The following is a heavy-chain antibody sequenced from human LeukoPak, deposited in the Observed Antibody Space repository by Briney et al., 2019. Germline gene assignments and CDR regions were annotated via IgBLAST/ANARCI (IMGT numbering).Heavy chain of an antibody. CDR2: IYYSGST. Sequence: PSETLSLTCTVSGGSISSSSYYWGWIRQPPGKGLEWIGSIYYSGSTYYNPSLKSRVTISVDTSKNQFSLKLSSVTAADTAVYYCASRGYYYDSSGYYPYYFDYWGQGTLVTVSS. V-gene: IGHV4-39*01. D-gene: IGHD3-22*01. CDR1: GGSISSSSYY. CDR3: ASRGYYYDSSGYYPYYFDY. J-gene: IGHJ4*02.